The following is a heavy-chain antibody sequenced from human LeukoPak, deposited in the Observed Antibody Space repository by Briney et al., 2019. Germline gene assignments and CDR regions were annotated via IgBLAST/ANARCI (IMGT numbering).Heavy chain of an antibody. Sequence: SETLSLTCSVSGDSISYFYWSWIRQAAGKGLEWIGYIYYTGRINYNPSLKSRVTISVDTSKNQFSLKVSSVTTADTAVYYCASQSSELVLDFWGQGTLVTVSS. CDR1: GDSISYFY. V-gene: IGHV4-59*01. D-gene: IGHD1-1*01. CDR2: IYYTGRI. CDR3: ASQSSELVLDF. J-gene: IGHJ4*02.